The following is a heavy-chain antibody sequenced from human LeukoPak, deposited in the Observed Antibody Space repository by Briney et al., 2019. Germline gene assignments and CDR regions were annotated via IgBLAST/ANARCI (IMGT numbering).Heavy chain of an antibody. V-gene: IGHV1-18*01. J-gene: IGHJ4*02. CDR2: ISAYNGNT. CDR3: ARDWYYYDSSGSHFPDY. D-gene: IGHD3-22*01. Sequence: ASVKVSCKASGYTFTNYGISWVRQAPGQGLEWMGWISAYNGNTNYAQKLQGRVTMTTDTSTSTAYMELRSLRSDDTAVYYCARDWYYYDSSGSHFPDYWGQGTLVTVSS. CDR1: GYTFTNYG.